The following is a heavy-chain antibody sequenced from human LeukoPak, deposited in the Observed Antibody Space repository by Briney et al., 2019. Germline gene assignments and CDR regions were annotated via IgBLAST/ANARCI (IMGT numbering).Heavy chain of an antibody. V-gene: IGHV3-21*01. CDR2: ISSSSSYI. J-gene: IGHJ4*02. Sequence: PGGSLRLSCAASGFTFSSYSMNWVRQAPGKGLEWVSSISSSSSYIYYADSVKGRFTISRDNAKNSLYLQVNSLRAEDTAVYYCARTYDSSGYYPIDYWGQGTLVTVSS. CDR3: ARTYDSSGYYPIDY. CDR1: GFTFSSYS. D-gene: IGHD3-22*01.